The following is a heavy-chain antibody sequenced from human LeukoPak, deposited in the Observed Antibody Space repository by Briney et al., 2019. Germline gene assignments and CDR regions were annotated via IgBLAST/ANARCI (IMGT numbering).Heavy chain of an antibody. CDR1: GFSLSDAL. CDR2: IKPKTDGGTT. D-gene: IGHD1-1*01. CDR3: TQLSRGY. V-gene: IGHV3-15*01. Sequence: KPGGSLRLSCAASGFSLSDALMSWVRQAPGKGLECVGRIKPKTDGGTTDYAEPVKDRFSVSRDDSKNTLYLQINSLTTEDTGLYYCTQLSRGYWGQGTQVTVSS. J-gene: IGHJ4*02.